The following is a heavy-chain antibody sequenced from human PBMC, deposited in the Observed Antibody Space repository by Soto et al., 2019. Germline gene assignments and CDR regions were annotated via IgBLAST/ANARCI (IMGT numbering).Heavy chain of an antibody. Sequence: GGSLRLSCAACGFTFSSYSISWVRQAPWKGLEWVSAISGSGGRTYYADSVKGRFTISRDNSKNTLYLQMNSLRAEDTAVYYCAKSGEKYYDSSGNDYWGQRTLVAVSS. J-gene: IGHJ4*02. CDR3: AKSGEKYYDSSGNDY. CDR1: GFTFSSYS. D-gene: IGHD3-22*01. V-gene: IGHV3-23*01. CDR2: ISGSGGRT.